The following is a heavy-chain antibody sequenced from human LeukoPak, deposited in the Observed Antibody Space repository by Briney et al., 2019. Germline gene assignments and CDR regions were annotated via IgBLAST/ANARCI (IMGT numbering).Heavy chain of an antibody. CDR2: ISSSSSYI. V-gene: IGHV3-21*01. CDR3: ARADGVGAIFGS. J-gene: IGHJ5*02. CDR1: GFTFSSYS. Sequence: PGGSLRLSCAASGFTFSSYSMNWVRQAPGKGLEWVSSISSSSSYIYYADSVKGRFTISRDNAKNSLYLQMNSLRAEDTAVYYCARADGVGAIFGSWGQGTLVTVSS. D-gene: IGHD1-26*01.